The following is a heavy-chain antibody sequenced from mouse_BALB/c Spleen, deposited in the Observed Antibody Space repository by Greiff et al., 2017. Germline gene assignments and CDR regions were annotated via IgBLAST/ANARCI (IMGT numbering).Heavy chain of an antibody. CDR3: ARDGGGYYYAMDY. V-gene: IGHV2-9*02. CDR1: GFSLNSYG. CDR2: IWAGGST. J-gene: IGHJ4*01. Sequence: VHLVESGPGLVAPSQSLSITCTVSGFSLNSYGVHWVRQPPGKGLEWLGVIWAGGSTNYNSALMSRLSISKDNSKSQVFLKMNSLQTDDTAMYYCARDGGGYYYAMDYWGQGTSVTVSS.